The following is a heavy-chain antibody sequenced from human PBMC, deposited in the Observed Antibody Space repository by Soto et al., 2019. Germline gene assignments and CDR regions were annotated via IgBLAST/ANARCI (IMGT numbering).Heavy chain of an antibody. J-gene: IGHJ4*02. V-gene: IGHV3-30*04. CDR3: AGRSGSSDY. D-gene: IGHD3-10*01. CDR1: GFTFSNYT. CDR2: ISYDEIDK. Sequence: GGSLRLSCAASGFTFSNYTMHWVRQAPGKGLEWVALISYDEIDKYYADAVKGRFTISRDNSKNTLYLQMDSLRAEDTAVYYCAGRSGSSDYWGQGTLVTVSS.